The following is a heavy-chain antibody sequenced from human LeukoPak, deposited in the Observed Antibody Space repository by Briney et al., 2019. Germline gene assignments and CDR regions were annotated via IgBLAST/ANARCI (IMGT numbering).Heavy chain of an antibody. Sequence: SETLSLTAAVDFGSCSGYYWSWIRQPPGKVLGWIVEISHSGSTNYNPSLKSLVTISVDTSKNQFSLKLSSVTAGDRAVYNCARRRWYVPRKAEAASLWGRHYYYSYGMDVWGQGTTVTVSS. V-gene: IGHV4-34*01. D-gene: IGHD4-23*01. CDR2: ISHSGST. CDR3: ARRRWYVPRKAEAASLWGRHYYYSYGMDV. CDR1: FGSCSGYY. J-gene: IGHJ6*02.